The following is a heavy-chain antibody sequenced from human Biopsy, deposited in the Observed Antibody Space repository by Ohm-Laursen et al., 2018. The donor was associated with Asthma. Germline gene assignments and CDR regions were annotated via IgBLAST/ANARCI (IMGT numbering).Heavy chain of an antibody. CDR2: IYSGGTS. D-gene: IGHD3-22*01. V-gene: IGHV3-53*01. J-gene: IGHJ4*02. Sequence: SLRLSCAASGFAVSRDHMFWVRQAPGKGLEWVSVIYSGGTSHTADSVGGRFTISRDYSKNTLYLQMHSLRAEDTAVYYCARGDSSNWSHYYSDYWGQGTLVTVSS. CDR1: GFAVSRDH. CDR3: ARGDSSNWSHYYSDY.